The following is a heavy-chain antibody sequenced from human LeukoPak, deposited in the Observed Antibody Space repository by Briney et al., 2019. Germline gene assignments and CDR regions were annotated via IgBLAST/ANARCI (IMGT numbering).Heavy chain of an antibody. Sequence: GGSLRLSCAASGFTFSSYAMSWIRQAPGKGLEWVSYISSSGSTIYYADSVKGRFTISRDNAKNSLYLQMNSLRAEDTAVYYCARDGVYDYVWGSYRYTALVDYWGQGTLVTVSS. V-gene: IGHV3-48*04. D-gene: IGHD3-16*02. J-gene: IGHJ4*02. CDR3: ARDGVYDYVWGSYRYTALVDY. CDR2: ISSSGSTI. CDR1: GFTFSSYA.